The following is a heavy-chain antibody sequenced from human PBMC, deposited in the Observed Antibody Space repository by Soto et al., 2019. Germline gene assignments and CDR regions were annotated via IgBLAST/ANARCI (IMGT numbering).Heavy chain of an antibody. CDR2: INHSGST. V-gene: IGHV4-34*01. J-gene: IGHJ6*02. CDR3: ARARFDFWSGYLGFRYGMDV. D-gene: IGHD3-3*01. CDR1: GGSFSGYY. Sequence: NPSETLSLTCAVYGGSFSGYYWSWIRQPPGKGLEWIGEINHSGSTNYNPSLKSRVTISVDTSKNQFSLKLSSVTAADTAVYYCARARFDFWSGYLGFRYGMDVWGQGTTVTVSS.